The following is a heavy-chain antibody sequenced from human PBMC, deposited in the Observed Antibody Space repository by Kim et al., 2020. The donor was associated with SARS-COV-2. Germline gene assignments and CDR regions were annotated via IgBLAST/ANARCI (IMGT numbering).Heavy chain of an antibody. D-gene: IGHD3-22*01. J-gene: IGHJ4*02. Sequence: VEGRFTISRDNSKTTLFLQMNSLGTEDTALYYCVKEAAFTTIVVDYYFDYWGQGTLVTVSS. CDR3: VKEAAFTTIVVDYYFDY. V-gene: IGHV3-30*02.